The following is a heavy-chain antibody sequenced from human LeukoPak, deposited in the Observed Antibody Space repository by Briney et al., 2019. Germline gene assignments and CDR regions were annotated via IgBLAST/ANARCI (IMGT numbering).Heavy chain of an antibody. D-gene: IGHD2-2*01. CDR2: IIPIFGTA. CDR1: GGTFSSYA. V-gene: IGHV1-69*01. CDR3: ARNAVPDRPFSGMDV. J-gene: IGHJ6*04. Sequence: SVKVSCKASGGTFSSYAISWVRQAPGQGLEWMGGIIPIFGTANYAQKFQGRVTVTADESTSTAYMELSSLRSEDTAVYYCARNAVPDRPFSGMDVWGKGTTVTVSS.